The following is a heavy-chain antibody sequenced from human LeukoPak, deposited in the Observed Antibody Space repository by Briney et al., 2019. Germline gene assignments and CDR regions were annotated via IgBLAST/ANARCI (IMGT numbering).Heavy chain of an antibody. CDR2: INPNSGGT. CDR1: GYTFTGYY. D-gene: IGHD3-22*01. V-gene: IGHV1-2*02. J-gene: IGHJ4*02. Sequence: ALVKVSCKASGYTFTGYYMHWVRQAPGQGLEWMGWINPNSGGTNYAQKFQGRVTMTRDTSISTAYMELSRLRSDDTAVYYCARDSIAESSGYDYWGQGTLVTVSS. CDR3: ARDSIAESSGYDY.